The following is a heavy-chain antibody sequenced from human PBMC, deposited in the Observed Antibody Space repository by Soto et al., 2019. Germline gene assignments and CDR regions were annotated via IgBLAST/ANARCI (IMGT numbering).Heavy chain of an antibody. Sequence: QVQLVQSGAEVKKPGASVKVSCKASGYTFTNYGISWVRQAPGQGLEWMGWINAYNGNTKSAQKLQGRVTLTTDTSTSTAYMELRSLRSDDTAVYSCARDAAAGLNDCWGQGTLVTVSS. CDR1: GYTFTNYG. CDR2: INAYNGNT. CDR3: ARDAAAGLNDC. J-gene: IGHJ4*02. D-gene: IGHD6-13*01. V-gene: IGHV1-18*01.